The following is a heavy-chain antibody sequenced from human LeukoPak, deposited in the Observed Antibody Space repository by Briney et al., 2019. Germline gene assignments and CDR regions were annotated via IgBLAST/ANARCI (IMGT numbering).Heavy chain of an antibody. V-gene: IGHV4-39*01. J-gene: IGHJ5*02. CDR2: IYYSGST. Sequence: SETLFLTCTVSGGSISSSSYYWGWIRQPPGKGLEWIGSIYYSGSTYYNPSLKSRVTISVDTSKNQFSLKLSSVTAADTAVYYCARQLYSSSWYLNWFDPWGQGTLVTVSS. CDR3: ARQLYSSSWYLNWFDP. CDR1: GGSISSSSYY. D-gene: IGHD6-13*01.